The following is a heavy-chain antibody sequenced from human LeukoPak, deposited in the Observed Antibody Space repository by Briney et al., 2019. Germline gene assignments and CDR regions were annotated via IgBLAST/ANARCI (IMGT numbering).Heavy chain of an antibody. Sequence: ASVKVSCKASGHTFTSYAMNWVRRAPGQGLEWMGWINTNTGNPTYAQGFTGRFVFSLDTSVSTAYLQISSLKAEDTAVYYCARGYCSGGSCYSLDYWGQGTLVTVSS. CDR3: ARGYCSGGSCYSLDY. V-gene: IGHV7-4-1*02. CDR1: GHTFTSYA. CDR2: INTNTGNP. J-gene: IGHJ4*02. D-gene: IGHD2-15*01.